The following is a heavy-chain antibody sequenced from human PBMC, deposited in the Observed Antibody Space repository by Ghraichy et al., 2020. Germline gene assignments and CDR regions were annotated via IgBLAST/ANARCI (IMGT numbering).Heavy chain of an antibody. V-gene: IGHV3-7*01. CDR3: ARDFSSYVPFDY. D-gene: IGHD5-12*01. CDR2: IKRDGSEI. CDR1: GFIFSSHW. J-gene: IGHJ4*02. Sequence: GGSLRLSCTASGFIFSSHWMGWVRQAPGKGLEWVANIKRDGSEIYYLDSVKGRFTISRDNAEKSLYLQMNSLRAEDTAVYYCARDFSSYVPFDYWGQGTLVTVSS.